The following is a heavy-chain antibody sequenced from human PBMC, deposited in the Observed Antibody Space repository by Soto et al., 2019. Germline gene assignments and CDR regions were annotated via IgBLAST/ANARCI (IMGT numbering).Heavy chain of an antibody. CDR3: ARESAVAGTFDY. Sequence: EVQLLESGGGLVQPGGSLRLSCAASGFTFSSYAMSWVRQAPGKGLEWVSAIRGSGGSAYYADSVKGRFTISRDNSKNTLCLQMNSLRAGDTAVYYCARESAVAGTFDYWGQGSLLTVSS. V-gene: IGHV3-23*01. CDR1: GFTFSSYA. D-gene: IGHD6-19*01. J-gene: IGHJ4*02. CDR2: IRGSGGSA.